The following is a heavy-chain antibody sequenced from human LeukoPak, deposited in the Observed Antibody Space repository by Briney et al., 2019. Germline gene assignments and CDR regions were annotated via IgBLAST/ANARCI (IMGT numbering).Heavy chain of an antibody. J-gene: IGHJ6*03. D-gene: IGHD3-10*01. CDR1: GFTFNSYE. CDR3: ASVRRGFGESSKYYSYYYMDV. V-gene: IGHV3-48*03. Sequence: GGSLRLSCAASGFTFNSYEINWVRQAPGKGLEWISYISRSGSTTNYADSVKGRFTISRDNAKNSLYLQMNSLRAEDTAVYYCASVRRGFGESSKYYSYYYMDVWGNGTTVTISS. CDR2: ISRSGSTT.